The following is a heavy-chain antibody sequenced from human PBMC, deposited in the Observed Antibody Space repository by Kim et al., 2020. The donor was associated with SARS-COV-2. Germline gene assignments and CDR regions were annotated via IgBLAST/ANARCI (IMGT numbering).Heavy chain of an antibody. D-gene: IGHD5-18*01. CDR1: GFTFSSYA. CDR3: AREIDVDTAMFLTPMDV. V-gene: IGHV3-30*04. CDR2: ISYDGSNK. J-gene: IGHJ6*02. Sequence: GGSLRLSCAASGFTFSSYAMHWVRQAPGKGLEWVAVISYDGSNKYYADSVKGRFTISRDNSKNTLYLQMNSLRAEDTAVYYCAREIDVDTAMFLTPMDVWGQGTTVTVSS.